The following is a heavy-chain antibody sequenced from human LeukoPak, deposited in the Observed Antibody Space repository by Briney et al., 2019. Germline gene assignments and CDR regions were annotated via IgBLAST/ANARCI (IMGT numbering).Heavy chain of an antibody. J-gene: IGHJ4*02. V-gene: IGHV3-74*01. Sequence: GGSLRLSCAASGFTFSSYWMHWVRQAPGKGLVWVSRINGGGSTTFYADSVKGRFTISRDNAKNTVYLQMNSLRGEDTAVYYGGSDTVLGYWGQGTLVTASS. CDR3: GSDTVLGY. CDR2: INGGGSTT. D-gene: IGHD5-18*01. CDR1: GFTFSSYW.